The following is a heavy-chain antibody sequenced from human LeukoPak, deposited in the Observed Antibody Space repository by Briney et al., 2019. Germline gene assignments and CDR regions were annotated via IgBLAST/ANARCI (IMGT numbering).Heavy chain of an antibody. J-gene: IGHJ4*02. CDR2: ISADNGIT. V-gene: IGHV1-18*01. Sequence: ASVKVSCKASGYKFTSYGITWVRQAPGRGLEWMGWISADNGITNYAQRVQGRVTMTTDTSTTTAYMELGSLRSDDTAVYFCARDKQYYDSSGPDFWGQGALVTVSS. CDR3: ARDKQYYDSSGPDF. CDR1: GYKFTSYG. D-gene: IGHD3-22*01.